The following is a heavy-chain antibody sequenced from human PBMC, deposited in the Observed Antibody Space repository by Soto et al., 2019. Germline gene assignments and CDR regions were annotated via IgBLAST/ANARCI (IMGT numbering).Heavy chain of an antibody. CDR1: GFTFSSYS. CDR2: ISSSSSYI. V-gene: IGHV3-21*01. J-gene: IGHJ6*03. CDR3: ARVRRSSFNTYFYYMDL. D-gene: IGHD6-19*01. Sequence: GGSLRLSCAASGFTFSSYSMNWVRQAPGKGLEWVSSISSSSSYIYYADSVKGRFTISRDNAKNSLYLQMNSLRAEDTAVYYCARVRRSSFNTYFYYMDLWGKGTTVTVSS.